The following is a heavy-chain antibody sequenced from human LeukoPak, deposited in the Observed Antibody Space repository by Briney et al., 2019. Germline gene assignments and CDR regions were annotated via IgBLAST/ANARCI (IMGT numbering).Heavy chain of an antibody. Sequence: ASVKVSCKASGYTFTGYYMHWVRQAPGQGLEWMGWINPNSGGTNFAQKSQGRVTMTRDTSISTAYMELSSLTSDDTAVYYCARVGLGSGSYYDAFDIWGQGTMVAVSS. CDR2: INPNSGGT. D-gene: IGHD3-10*01. CDR3: ARVGLGSGSYYDAFDI. J-gene: IGHJ3*02. CDR1: GYTFTGYY. V-gene: IGHV1-2*02.